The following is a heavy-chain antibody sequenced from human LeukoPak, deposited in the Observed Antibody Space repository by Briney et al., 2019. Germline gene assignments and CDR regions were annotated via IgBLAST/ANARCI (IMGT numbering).Heavy chain of an antibody. J-gene: IGHJ4*02. D-gene: IGHD5-12*01. CDR2: IHYNGGNT. CDR1: GFTSSNYA. Sequence: PGGSLRLSCAASGFTSSNYAMSCVRQAPGKGLEWVSSIHYNGGNTYYADSVKGRFTISRDNSKNTLYLQMNTLRVEDTAVYYCAKVIREVDMSHDYWGQGALVTVSS. V-gene: IGHV3-23*01. CDR3: AKVIREVDMSHDY.